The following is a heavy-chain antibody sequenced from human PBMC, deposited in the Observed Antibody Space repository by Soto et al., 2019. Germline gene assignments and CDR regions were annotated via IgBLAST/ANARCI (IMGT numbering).Heavy chain of an antibody. CDR1: GGSFSGYY. D-gene: IGHD3-10*01. CDR2: INHSGST. Sequence: PSETLSLTCAVYGGSFSGYYWSWIRQPPGKGLEWIGEINHSGSTNYNPSLKSRVTISVDTSKNQFSLKLSSVTAADTAVYYCARGPLLRSFDYWGQGTLLTVSS. CDR3: ARGPLLRSFDY. J-gene: IGHJ4*02. V-gene: IGHV4-34*01.